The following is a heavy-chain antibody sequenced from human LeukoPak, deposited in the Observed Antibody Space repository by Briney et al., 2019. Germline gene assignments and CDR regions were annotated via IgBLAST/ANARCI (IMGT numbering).Heavy chain of an antibody. CDR3: ARARIQLWGDAFDI. J-gene: IGHJ3*02. V-gene: IGHV4-4*07. CDR1: GGSISSYY. D-gene: IGHD5-18*01. Sequence: SETLSLTCTVSGGSISSYYWSWIRQPAGKGLEWIGRIYTSGSANYNPSLKSRVTMSVDTSKNQFSLKLSSVTAADTAVYYCARARIQLWGDAFDIWGQGTMVTVSS. CDR2: IYTSGSA.